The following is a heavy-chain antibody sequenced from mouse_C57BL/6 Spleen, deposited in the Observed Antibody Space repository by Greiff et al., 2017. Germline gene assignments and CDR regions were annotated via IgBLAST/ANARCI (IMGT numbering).Heavy chain of an antibody. Sequence: VQLQQSGAELVKPGASVKLSCTASGFNIKDYYMHWVKQSTEQGLEWIGGIDSEAGETKYAPKFNGKATITADTYSNTAYLQLSSLTSEDTAVYYCARPSYYSNYGVFAYWGQGTLVTVSA. CDR3: ARPSYYSNYGVFAY. J-gene: IGHJ3*01. V-gene: IGHV14-2*01. CDR1: GFNIKDYY. CDR2: IDSEAGET. D-gene: IGHD2-5*01.